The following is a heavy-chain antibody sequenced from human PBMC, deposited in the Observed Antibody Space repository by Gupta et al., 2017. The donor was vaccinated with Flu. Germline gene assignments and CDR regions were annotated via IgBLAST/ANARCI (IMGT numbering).Heavy chain of an antibody. CDR3: ARAAIFGMTAPPVSEYYYYYYGMDV. CDR2: INPSGGST. CDR1: GYTFTSYY. D-gene: IGHD3-3*01. Sequence: QVQLVQSGAEVKKPGASVKVSCKASGYTFTSYYMHWVRQAPGQGLEWMGIINPSGGSTSYAQKFQGRVTMTRDTSTSTVYMELSSLRSEDTAVYYCARAAIFGMTAPPVSEYYYYYYGMDVWGQGTTVTVSS. V-gene: IGHV1-46*01. J-gene: IGHJ6*02.